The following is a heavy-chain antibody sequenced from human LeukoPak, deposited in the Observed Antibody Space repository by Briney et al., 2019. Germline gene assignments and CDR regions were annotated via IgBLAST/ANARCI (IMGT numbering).Heavy chain of an antibody. V-gene: IGHV3-74*01. CDR1: GFTFSKYW. CDR2: INTDGTVT. D-gene: IGHD6-19*01. J-gene: IGHJ4*02. CDR3: ATKQWLAPPPDS. Sequence: PGGSLRLSCAASGFTFSKYWTPWVRQAPGKGLESVSRINTDGTVTTYADSVKGRFTVSRDNADNTMFLQMNSVRDEDTAVYYCATKQWLAPPPDSWGQGTPVTVSS.